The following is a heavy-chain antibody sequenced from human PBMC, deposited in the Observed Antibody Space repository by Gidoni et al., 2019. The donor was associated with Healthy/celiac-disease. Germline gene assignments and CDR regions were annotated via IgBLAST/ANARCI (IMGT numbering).Heavy chain of an antibody. Sequence: EVQLVESGGGLVQPGGCLRLSSAASGFTFSSYEMNWVRKAPGKGLELVSDISSSGSTIYYADSVKGRFTISRENAKNSLYLQMNSLRAEDTAVDYCARFGLGFYIWGQGTIVTVSS. J-gene: IGHJ3*02. CDR2: ISSSGSTI. CDR3: ARFGLGFYI. D-gene: IGHD3-16*01. V-gene: IGHV3-48*03. CDR1: GFTFSSYE.